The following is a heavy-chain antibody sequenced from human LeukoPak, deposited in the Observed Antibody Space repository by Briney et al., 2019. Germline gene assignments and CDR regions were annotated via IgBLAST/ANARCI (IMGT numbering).Heavy chain of an antibody. Sequence: SETLSLTCTVSGGSTRSYYWNWIRQPAGKGLEWIGRIQSSGSTNYNPSLKSRVTMSIDTSKNQFSLRLSSVTAADTAVYYCARDGGSGWYNYWGQGTLVTVSS. CDR3: ARDGGSGWYNY. CDR1: GGSTRSYY. CDR2: IQSSGST. D-gene: IGHD6-19*01. J-gene: IGHJ4*02. V-gene: IGHV4-4*07.